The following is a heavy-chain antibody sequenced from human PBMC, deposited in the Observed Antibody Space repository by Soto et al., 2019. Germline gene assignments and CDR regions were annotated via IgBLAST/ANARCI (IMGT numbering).Heavy chain of an antibody. Sequence: QVQLVQSGAEVKKPGSSVKVSCKASGGTFSSYAISWVRQSPGQGLEWMGGIIPIFGTANYAQKYQGRVTITADESTSKAYMELSSLRSEDTAVYYCARAGDSGYDMAWFDPWGQGTLVTVSS. CDR2: IIPIFGTA. J-gene: IGHJ5*02. D-gene: IGHD5-12*01. CDR3: ARAGDSGYDMAWFDP. CDR1: GGTFSSYA. V-gene: IGHV1-69*01.